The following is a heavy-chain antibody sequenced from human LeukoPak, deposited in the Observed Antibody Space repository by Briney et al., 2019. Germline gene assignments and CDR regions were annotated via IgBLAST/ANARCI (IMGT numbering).Heavy chain of an antibody. CDR2: ISGSGGST. CDR1: GFTFSSYA. V-gene: IGHV3-23*01. D-gene: IGHD2-21*02. Sequence: GGSLRLSCAGAGFTFSSYAMSWVRQAPGKGPEWVSAISGSGGSTYYADSVKGRFTISRDNSKNTLYLQMNSLRAEDTAVYYCASFPAIVVVTARVGYWGQGTLVTVSS. J-gene: IGHJ4*02. CDR3: ASFPAIVVVTARVGY.